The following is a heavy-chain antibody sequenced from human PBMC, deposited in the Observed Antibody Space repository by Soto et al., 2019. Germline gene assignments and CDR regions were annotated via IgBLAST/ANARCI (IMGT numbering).Heavy chain of an antibody. D-gene: IGHD3-22*01. Sequence: LSLTCAVSGGSISSSYWWSWVLQPPGKGLEWIGEIYHSGSTNYNPSLKSRVTISVDKSKNQFSLKLSSVTAADTAVYYCARDPTYYYDSSGLDAFDIWGQGTMGTVSS. V-gene: IGHV4-4*02. J-gene: IGHJ3*02. CDR1: GGSISSSYW. CDR3: ARDPTYYYDSSGLDAFDI. CDR2: IYHSGST.